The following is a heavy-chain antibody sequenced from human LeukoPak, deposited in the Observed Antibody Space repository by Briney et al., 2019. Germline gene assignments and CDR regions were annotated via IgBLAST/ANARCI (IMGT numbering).Heavy chain of an antibody. CDR1: GGSFSGYY. J-gene: IGHJ5*02. CDR3: ARGRIQLWSSRTGSNWFDP. CDR2: INHSGST. D-gene: IGHD5-18*01. V-gene: IGHV4-34*01. Sequence: SETLSLTCAVYGGSFSGYYWSWIRQPPGKGLEWIGEINHSGSTNYNPSLKSRVTISVDTSKNQFSLKLSSVTAADTAVYYCARGRIQLWSSRTGSNWFDPWGQGTLVTVSS.